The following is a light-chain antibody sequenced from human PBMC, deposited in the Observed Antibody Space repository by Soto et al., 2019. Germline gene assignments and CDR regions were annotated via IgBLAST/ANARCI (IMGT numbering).Light chain of an antibody. CDR1: QSVLYSSSNKNY. Sequence: DIVMTQSPDSLAVSLGERATINCKSSQSVLYSSSNKNYLVWYQQRTGQPPKLLIYWASTRESGVPDRFSGSGSGTDFTLTITSLQAEDVAVYYCQQYESTPPTCGLGTKLEIK. V-gene: IGKV4-1*01. J-gene: IGKJ2*01. CDR3: QQYESTPPT. CDR2: WAS.